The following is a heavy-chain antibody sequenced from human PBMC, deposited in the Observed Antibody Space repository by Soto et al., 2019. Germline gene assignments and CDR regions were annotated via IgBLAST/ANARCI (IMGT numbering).Heavy chain of an antibody. D-gene: IGHD1-1*01. V-gene: IGHV1-18*01. CDR1: GYTFTSYG. CDR2: ISAHNGNT. J-gene: IGHJ4*02. Sequence: QVHLVQSGAEVKKPGASVKVSCKASGYTFTSYGITWVRQAPGQGLEWMGWISAHNGNTDYAQKPQGRVIVTRDTSPTTAYMELRSLISDYTAVYYCATGRYGDYWGQGALVTVSS. CDR3: ATGRYGDY.